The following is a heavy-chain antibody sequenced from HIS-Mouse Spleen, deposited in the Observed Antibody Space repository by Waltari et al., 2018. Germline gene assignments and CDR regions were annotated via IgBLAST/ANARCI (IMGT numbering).Heavy chain of an antibody. V-gene: IGHV4-39*07. Sequence: QLQLQESGPGLVKPSETLSLTCTVSGGSISSSSYYWGWIRQPPGKGLEWIGSIYYSGSTYYNPALKSRVTISVDTAKTQFSLKLSSVTAADTAVYYCAREIPYSSSWYDWYFDLWGRGTLVIVSS. D-gene: IGHD6-13*01. CDR2: IYYSGST. CDR3: AREIPYSSSWYDWYFDL. J-gene: IGHJ2*01. CDR1: GGSISSSSYY.